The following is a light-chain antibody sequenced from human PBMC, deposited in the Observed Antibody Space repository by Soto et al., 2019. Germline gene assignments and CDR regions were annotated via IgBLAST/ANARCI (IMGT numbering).Light chain of an antibody. Sequence: QSVLTQPASVSGSPGQSITISCTGTSSDVGGYNYVSWYQQHPGKAPKLMIYDVSNRPSGVSNRFSGSKSGNTASLTISGLQAEDEADYYGSSYTSSSPLYVFGTGTKVTVL. CDR3: SSYTSSSPLYV. J-gene: IGLJ1*01. V-gene: IGLV2-14*01. CDR2: DVS. CDR1: SSDVGGYNY.